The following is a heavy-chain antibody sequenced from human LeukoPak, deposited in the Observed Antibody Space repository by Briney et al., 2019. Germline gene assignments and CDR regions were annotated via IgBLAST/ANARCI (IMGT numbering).Heavy chain of an antibody. CDR1: GFTFSSYG. CDR2: IWYDGSNK. D-gene: IGHD1-26*01. CDR3: ARGHSGSYGDYFDY. Sequence: GRSLRLSCAASGFTFSSYGMLWVRQAPGKGLEWVAVIWYDGSNKYYADSVKGRFTISRDNSKNTLYLQMNSLRAEDTAVYYCARGHSGSYGDYFDYWGQGTLVTVSS. V-gene: IGHV3-33*01. J-gene: IGHJ4*02.